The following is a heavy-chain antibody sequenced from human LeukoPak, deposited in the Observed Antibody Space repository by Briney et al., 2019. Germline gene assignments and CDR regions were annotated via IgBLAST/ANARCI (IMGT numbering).Heavy chain of an antibody. CDR3: ARGHYDSSGLYY. V-gene: IGHV1-8*01. CDR1: GYTFTSYD. D-gene: IGHD3-22*01. Sequence: ASVKVSCKASGYTFTSYDINWVRQATGQGLEWMGWMNPNSGNTGYAQKFQGRVTMTRNTSISTAYMEPSSLRSEDTAVYYCARGHYDSSGLYYWGQGTLVTVSS. J-gene: IGHJ4*02. CDR2: MNPNSGNT.